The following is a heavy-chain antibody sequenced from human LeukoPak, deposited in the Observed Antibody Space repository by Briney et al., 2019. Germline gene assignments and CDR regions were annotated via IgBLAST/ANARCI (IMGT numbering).Heavy chain of an antibody. CDR3: AKDRVSVYYYDSSGYYYFDY. CDR2: ISGSGGST. V-gene: IGHV3-23*01. Sequence: GGSLRLSCAASGFTFSSYAMSWVRQAPGRGLEWVSAISGSGGSTYYADSVKGRFTISRDNSKNTLYLQMNSLRAEDTAVYYCAKDRVSVYYYDSSGYYYFDYWGQGTLVTVSS. D-gene: IGHD3-22*01. J-gene: IGHJ4*02. CDR1: GFTFSSYA.